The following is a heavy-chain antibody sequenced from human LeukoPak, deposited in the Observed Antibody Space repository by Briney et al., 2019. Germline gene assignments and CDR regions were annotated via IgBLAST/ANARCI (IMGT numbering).Heavy chain of an antibody. CDR1: GFTFSSYA. J-gene: IGHJ3*02. V-gene: IGHV3-23*01. Sequence: GGSLRLSCAASGFTFSSYAMSWVRQAPGKGLEWVSAISGSGGSTYYADSVKGRFTISRDNSKNTLYLQMNSLRAEDTAVYCCAKEKYGTDVGEDAFDIWGQGTMVTVSS. D-gene: IGHD4-17*01. CDR2: ISGSGGST. CDR3: AKEKYGTDVGEDAFDI.